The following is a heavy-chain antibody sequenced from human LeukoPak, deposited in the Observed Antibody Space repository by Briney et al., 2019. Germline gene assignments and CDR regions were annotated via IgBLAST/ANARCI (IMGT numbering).Heavy chain of an antibody. CDR1: GFTFSSYA. D-gene: IGHD3-3*01. Sequence: GGSLRLSCAASGFTFSSYAMHWVRQAPGKGLEYVSAISSNGGSTYYANSVKGRFTIPRDNSKNTLYLQMGSLRAEDMAVYYCARGGYYDFWSGYYSDYWGQGTLVTVSS. V-gene: IGHV3-64*01. CDR3: ARGGYYDFWSGYYSDY. J-gene: IGHJ4*02. CDR2: ISSNGGST.